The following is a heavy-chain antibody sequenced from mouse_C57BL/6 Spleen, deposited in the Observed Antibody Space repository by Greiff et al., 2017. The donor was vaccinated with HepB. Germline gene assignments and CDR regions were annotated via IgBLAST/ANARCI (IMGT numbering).Heavy chain of an antibody. CDR3: ARGGQLRLPYYFDY. CDR1: GYTFTNYW. D-gene: IGHD3-2*02. V-gene: IGHV1-63*01. J-gene: IGHJ2*01. Sequence: VQLVESGAELVRPGTSVKMSCKASGYTFTNYWIGWAKQRPGHGLEWIGDIYPGGGYTNYNEKFKGKATLTADKSSSTAYMQFSSLTSEDSAIYYCARGGQLRLPYYFDYWGQGTTLTVSS. CDR2: IYPGGGYT.